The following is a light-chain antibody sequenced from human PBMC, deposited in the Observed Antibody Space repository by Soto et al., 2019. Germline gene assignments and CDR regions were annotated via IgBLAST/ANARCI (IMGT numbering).Light chain of an antibody. CDR3: QQYVSSPWA. Sequence: EIVLAQAPGTLSLSPGEGATLSCSASQSVTNSFLAWYQQKPGQAPRLLIYGASRRATGIPDRFTGSGSGTDFTLTISRLEPEDFAVYYCQQYVSSPWAFGQGTKVDIK. J-gene: IGKJ1*01. CDR1: QSVTNSF. V-gene: IGKV3-20*01. CDR2: GAS.